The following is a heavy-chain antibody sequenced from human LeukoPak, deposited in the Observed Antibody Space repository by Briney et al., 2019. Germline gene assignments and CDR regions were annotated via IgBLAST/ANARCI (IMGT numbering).Heavy chain of an antibody. V-gene: IGHV1-69*05. CDR3: ASSFNGDYVDYYFDY. CDR1: GGTFRRYV. D-gene: IGHD4-17*01. CDR2: IIPIFETT. J-gene: IGHJ4*02. Sequence: SVKVSCEASGGTFRRYVISWVRQAPGQGLEWMGGIIPIFETTNYAQKFQGRVTVTTDESTSTAYMELSSLRSEDTAVYYCASSFNGDYVDYYFDYWGQGTLVTVSS.